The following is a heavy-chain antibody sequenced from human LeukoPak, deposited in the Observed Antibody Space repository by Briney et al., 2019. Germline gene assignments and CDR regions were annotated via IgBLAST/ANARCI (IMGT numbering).Heavy chain of an antibody. V-gene: IGHV3-30*04. CDR3: ARAQYITSSSPDY. CDR2: MSCDGTNY. J-gene: IGHJ4*02. CDR1: GFTFSDYA. D-gene: IGHD3-10*01. Sequence: GRSLRLSCAASGFTFSDYAMHWVRQAPGKGLEWVAVMSCDGTNYYYADSVKGRFTISRDNSKKTLYLQMKGLRVEDTAVYYCARAQYITSSSPDYWGQGTLVTVSS.